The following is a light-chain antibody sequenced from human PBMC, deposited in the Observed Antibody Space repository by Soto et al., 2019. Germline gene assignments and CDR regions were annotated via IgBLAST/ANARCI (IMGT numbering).Light chain of an antibody. Sequence: QSVLTQPASVSGSPGQSITISCTGTSSDVGSYNYVSWHRQHPGQAPRLMIYEVTHRASGVPDRFSASKSGNTASLTISGLQAGDEADYYCSSYRSSSTYVFGTGTKLTVL. J-gene: IGLJ1*01. V-gene: IGLV2-14*01. CDR2: EVT. CDR1: SSDVGSYNY. CDR3: SSYRSSSTYV.